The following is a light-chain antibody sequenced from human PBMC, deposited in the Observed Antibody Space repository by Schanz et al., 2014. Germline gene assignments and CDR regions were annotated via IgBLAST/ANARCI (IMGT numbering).Light chain of an antibody. CDR2: DAS. CDR1: QSVSSY. Sequence: EIVLTQSPATLSLSPGERATLSCRASQSVSSYLAWYQQKPSQAPRLLIYDASNRATGIPARFSGSGSGTDFTLTISSLEPEDFAVYYCQQRKNWPPLTFGGGTKVEIK. J-gene: IGKJ4*01. V-gene: IGKV3-11*01. CDR3: QQRKNWPPLT.